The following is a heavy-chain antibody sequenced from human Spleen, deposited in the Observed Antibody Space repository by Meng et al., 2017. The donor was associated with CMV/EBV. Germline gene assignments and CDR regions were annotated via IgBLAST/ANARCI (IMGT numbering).Heavy chain of an antibody. Sequence: SVKVSCKASGGAFSTYTINWVRQAPGQGLEWMGRIIRILGETTYAQKFQGRVTITADKSTSTVYMELSRLRSDDTAVYYCARICSSTSCYENDAFDIWGQGTMVTVSS. V-gene: IGHV1-69*02. CDR3: ARICSSTSCYENDAFDI. CDR2: IIRILGET. CDR1: GGAFSTYT. D-gene: IGHD2-2*01. J-gene: IGHJ3*02.